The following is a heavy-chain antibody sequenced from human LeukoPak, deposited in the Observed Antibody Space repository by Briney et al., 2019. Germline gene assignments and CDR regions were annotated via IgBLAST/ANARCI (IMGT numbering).Heavy chain of an antibody. D-gene: IGHD3-10*01. CDR1: GGSFSGYY. Sequence: PSETLSLTCAVYGGSFSGYYWSWIRQPPGKGLEWIGGINNSGSTNYNPSLKSRVTISLDTSKNQFSLKLRSVTAADTAVYYCARGYASGSYWVYWGQGTLVTVSS. V-gene: IGHV4-34*01. J-gene: IGHJ4*02. CDR2: INNSGST. CDR3: ARGYASGSYWVY.